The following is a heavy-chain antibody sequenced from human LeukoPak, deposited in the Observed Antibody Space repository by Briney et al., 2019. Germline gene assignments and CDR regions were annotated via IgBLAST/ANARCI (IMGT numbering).Heavy chain of an antibody. CDR1: GGSTSSYY. CDR2: IYYSGST. J-gene: IGHJ6*03. D-gene: IGHD3-3*01. V-gene: IGHV4-59*01. Sequence: SETLSLTCTVSGGSTSSYYWSWIRQPPGKGLEWIGYIYYSGSTNYNPSLKSRVTISVDTSKNQFSLKLSSVTAADTAVYYCARGFWSGYYSPDYYYYYYMDVWGKGTTVTVSS. CDR3: ARGFWSGYYSPDYYYYYYMDV.